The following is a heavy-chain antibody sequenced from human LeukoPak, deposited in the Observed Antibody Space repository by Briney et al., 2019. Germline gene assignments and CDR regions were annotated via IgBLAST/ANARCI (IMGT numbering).Heavy chain of an antibody. D-gene: IGHD1-7*01. CDR3: ARARRITGTITFYYMDV. J-gene: IGHJ6*03. CDR1: GYTFTSYD. V-gene: IGHV1-8*01. CDR2: MNPNSGNT. Sequence: ASVKVSCKASGYTFTSYDINWLRQATGQGLEWMGWMNPNSGNTGYAQKFQGRVTMTRNTSISTAYMELSSLRSEETAVYYCARARRITGTITFYYMDVWGKGTTVTVSS.